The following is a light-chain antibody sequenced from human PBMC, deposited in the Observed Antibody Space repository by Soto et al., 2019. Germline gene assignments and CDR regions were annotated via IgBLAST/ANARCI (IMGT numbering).Light chain of an antibody. J-gene: IGLJ1*01. V-gene: IGLV2-11*01. CDR1: SSDVGGYNY. CDR3: CSDAGSYV. CDR2: DVS. Sequence: QSALTQPRSVSGSPGQSVTISCTGTSSDVGGYNYVSWYQQHPGKAPKLMIYDVSKRPSGVPDRFSGSKSGNTASLTISELQAEDEADYYCCSDAGSYVFGTGTKVTVL.